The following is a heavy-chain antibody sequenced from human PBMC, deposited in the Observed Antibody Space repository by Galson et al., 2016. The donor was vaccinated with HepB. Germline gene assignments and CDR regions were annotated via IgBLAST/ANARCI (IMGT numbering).Heavy chain of an antibody. CDR2: INAANGNT. D-gene: IGHD6-19*01. V-gene: IGHV1-3*01. J-gene: IGHJ5*02. Sequence: SVKVSCKASGYTFTNFAMHWVRLAPGQRLEWMGWINAANGNTRYSQTFQGRVTFSSDTSARTAYMELSSLRSEDTAVYFCARLRQLIGAIPVAGFLAWGQGTLVTASS. CDR1: GYTFTNFA. CDR3: ARLRQLIGAIPVAGFLA.